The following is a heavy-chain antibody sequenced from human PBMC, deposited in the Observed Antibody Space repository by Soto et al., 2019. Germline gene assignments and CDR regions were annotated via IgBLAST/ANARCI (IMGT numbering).Heavy chain of an antibody. J-gene: IGHJ4*02. CDR1: GFTFSSYA. D-gene: IGHD6-13*01. CDR2: XSGSGXST. Sequence: HPGXSRRLSCAASGFTFSSYAMSWVRQAPGKVLGWGWGXSGSGXSTYYAASGKGXFSISGDXXRNTQYLKTNSLTAQDTDVYYCAKDSWAGIAEYWGKGTLVTVYS. CDR3: AKDSWAGIAEY. V-gene: IGHV3-23*01.